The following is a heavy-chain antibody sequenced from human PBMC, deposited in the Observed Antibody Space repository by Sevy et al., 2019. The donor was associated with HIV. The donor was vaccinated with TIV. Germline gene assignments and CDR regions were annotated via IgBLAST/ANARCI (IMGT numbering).Heavy chain of an antibody. CDR1: GYTFTSYG. V-gene: IGHV1-18*01. J-gene: IGHJ4*02. CDR3: ARDYYPSYCDFWSGRVGLFDY. CDR2: ISAYNGNT. Sequence: ASVKVSCKASGYTFTSYGISWVRQAPGQGLEWMGWISAYNGNTNYAQKLQDRVTMTTDSSTSTAYMELRSLRSDDTAVYYCARDYYPSYCDFWSGRVGLFDYWGQGTLVTVSS. D-gene: IGHD3-3*01.